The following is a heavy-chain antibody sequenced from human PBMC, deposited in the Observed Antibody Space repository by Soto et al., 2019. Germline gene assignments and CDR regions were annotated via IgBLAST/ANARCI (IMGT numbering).Heavy chain of an antibody. Sequence: SETLSLTCTVSGDSISSSSYYWGWIRQPPGKGLEWIGSIYYSGSTYYNPSLKSRVTISVDTSKNQFSLKLSSVTAADTAVYYCASLAAAGPPRGYFQHWGQGTLVTVSS. D-gene: IGHD6-13*01. CDR1: GDSISSSSYY. V-gene: IGHV4-39*01. J-gene: IGHJ1*01. CDR2: IYYSGST. CDR3: ASLAAAGPPRGYFQH.